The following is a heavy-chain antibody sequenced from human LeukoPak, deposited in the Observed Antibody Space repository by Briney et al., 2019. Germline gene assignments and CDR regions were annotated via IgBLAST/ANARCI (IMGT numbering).Heavy chain of an antibody. CDR2: ISYSGST. CDR1: GDSISSSDYY. V-gene: IGHV4-39*01. CDR3: ARGSRRLADFHY. D-gene: IGHD1-26*01. Sequence: SETLSLTCTVSGDSISSSDYYWGWIRQPPGKVLGWIGTISYSGSTYYNPSLQSRVTISVDTSKNQFSLELSSVTAADTAVYYCARGSRRLADFHYWGQGTLVTVSS. J-gene: IGHJ4*02.